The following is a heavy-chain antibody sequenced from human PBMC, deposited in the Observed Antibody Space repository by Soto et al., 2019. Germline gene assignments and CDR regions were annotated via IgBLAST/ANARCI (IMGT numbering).Heavy chain of an antibody. D-gene: IGHD3-3*01. CDR2: ISAYNGNT. V-gene: IGHV1-18*04. Sequence: ASVKVSCKASGYTFTSYGISWVRQAPGQGLEWMGWISAYNGNTNYAQKLQGRVTMTTDTSTSTAYMELRSLGSDDTAVYYCARKYMYYDFWSGYSPSGWFDPWGQGTLVTVS. CDR3: ARKYMYYDFWSGYSPSGWFDP. J-gene: IGHJ5*02. CDR1: GYTFTSYG.